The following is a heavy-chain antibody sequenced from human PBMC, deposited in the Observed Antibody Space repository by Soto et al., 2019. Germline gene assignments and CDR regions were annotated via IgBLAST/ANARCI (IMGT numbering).Heavy chain of an antibody. D-gene: IGHD6-13*01. CDR3: AKSFSSWYRLHDF. CDR1: GFTFSSYG. J-gene: IGHJ4*02. Sequence: GGSLRLSCAASGFTFSSYGVHWVHQAPGKGLEWVAVISHDGSNKYYADSVKGRFTISRDNSKNTLYLQMNSLRAEDTAVYYCAKSFSSWYRLHDFWGQGTPVTVSS. V-gene: IGHV3-30*18. CDR2: ISHDGSNK.